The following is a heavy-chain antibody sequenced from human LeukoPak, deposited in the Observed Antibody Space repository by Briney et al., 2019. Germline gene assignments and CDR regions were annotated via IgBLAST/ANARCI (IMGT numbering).Heavy chain of an antibody. CDR3: ARAPRTTVTNPGY. Sequence: ASVKVSCKASGYTFTSYGISWVRQAPGQGLEWMGWISAYNGNTNYAQKLQGRVTMTTDTSTSTAYLELSSLRSEDTAVYYCARAPRTTVTNPGYWGQGTLVTVSS. J-gene: IGHJ4*02. CDR2: ISAYNGNT. CDR1: GYTFTSYG. V-gene: IGHV1-18*01. D-gene: IGHD4-17*01.